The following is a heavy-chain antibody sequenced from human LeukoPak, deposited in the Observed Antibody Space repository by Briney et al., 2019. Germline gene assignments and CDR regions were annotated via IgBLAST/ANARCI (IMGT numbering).Heavy chain of an antibody. CDR2: ISYDGSNK. V-gene: IGHV3-30*18. Sequence: GGSLRLFCAASGFTFSSYGMHWVRQAPSKGLEWVAVISYDGSNKYYADSVKGRLTISRDNSKNTLYLQMNSLRAEDTAVYYCANPGGYSSGWTPFDYWGQGTLVTVSS. D-gene: IGHD6-19*01. CDR1: GFTFSSYG. CDR3: ANPGGYSSGWTPFDY. J-gene: IGHJ4*02.